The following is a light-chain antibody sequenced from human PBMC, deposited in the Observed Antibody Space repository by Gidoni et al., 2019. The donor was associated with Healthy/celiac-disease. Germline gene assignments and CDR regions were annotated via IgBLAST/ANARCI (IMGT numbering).Light chain of an antibody. CDR3: QKYNSAHTWT. CDR1: QGISNY. V-gene: IGKV1-27*01. Sequence: DIQMTQSPSSLSASEGDRFTITCRASQGISNYLAWYQQKPGKVPKLLIYAASTLQSGVPSRFSGSGSVKDFTLTISSLKPEDVANYYCQKYNSAHTWTFGQGTKVEIK. CDR2: AAS. J-gene: IGKJ1*01.